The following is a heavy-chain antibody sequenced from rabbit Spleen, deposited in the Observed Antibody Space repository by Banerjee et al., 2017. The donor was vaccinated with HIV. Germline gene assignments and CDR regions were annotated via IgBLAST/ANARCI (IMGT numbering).Heavy chain of an antibody. CDR2: IDPLFGST. D-gene: IGHD2-1*01. J-gene: IGHJ3*01. Sequence: QEQLVESGGGLVQPEGSLTLTCTASGFSFSNKAVMCWVRQAPGKGLEWIGYIDPLFGSTYYASWVNGRFSISRENTQNTVSLQLNSLTAADTATYFCARARDTYDDVGDYARLDLWGQGTLVTVS. V-gene: IGHV1S47*01. CDR3: ARARDTYDDVGDYARLDL. CDR1: GFSFSNKA.